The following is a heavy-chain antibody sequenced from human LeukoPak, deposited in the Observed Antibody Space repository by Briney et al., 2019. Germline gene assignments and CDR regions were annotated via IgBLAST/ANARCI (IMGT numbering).Heavy chain of an antibody. CDR1: GFTFDDYA. CDR2: ISWNSGSI. V-gene: IGHV3-9*01. D-gene: IGHD1-1*01. Sequence: SLRLSCAASGFTFDDYAMHWVRQAPGKGLEWVSGISWNSGSIGYADSVKGRFTISRDNAKNSLYLQMNSLRAEDTAVYYCARDPTHIYYYGMDVWGQGTTVTVSS. CDR3: ARDPTHIYYYGMDV. J-gene: IGHJ6*02.